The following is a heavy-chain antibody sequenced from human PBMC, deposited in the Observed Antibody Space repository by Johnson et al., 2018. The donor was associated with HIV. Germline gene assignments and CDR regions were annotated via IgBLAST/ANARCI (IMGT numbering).Heavy chain of an antibody. J-gene: IGHJ3*02. Sequence: MLLVESGGGVVQPGGSLRLSCAGSGFTFNNAWMTWVRQAPGKGLEWVGRIRSKTDGGTTDYAAPVKGRFTISRDDSKNTLYLQMNSLKNEDTAVYYCTTAGLRYFDWFTGAFDIWGQGTMVTVSS. CDR3: TTAGLRYFDWFTGAFDI. D-gene: IGHD3-9*01. CDR2: IRSKTDGGTT. V-gene: IGHV3-15*01. CDR1: GFTFNNAW.